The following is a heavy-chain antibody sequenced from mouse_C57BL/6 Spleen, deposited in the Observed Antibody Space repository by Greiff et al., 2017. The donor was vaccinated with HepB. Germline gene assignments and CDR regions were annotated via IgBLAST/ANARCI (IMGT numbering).Heavy chain of an antibody. CDR1: GYSITSGYY. J-gene: IGHJ4*01. Sequence: EVKLQESGPGLVKPSQSLSLTCSVTGYSITSGYYWNWIRQFPGNKLEWMGYISYDGSNNYNPSLKNRISITRDTSKNQFFLKLNSVTTEDTATYYCARDNDGYFYAMDYWGQGTSVTVSS. CDR2: ISYDGSN. V-gene: IGHV3-6*01. CDR3: ARDNDGYFYAMDY. D-gene: IGHD2-3*01.